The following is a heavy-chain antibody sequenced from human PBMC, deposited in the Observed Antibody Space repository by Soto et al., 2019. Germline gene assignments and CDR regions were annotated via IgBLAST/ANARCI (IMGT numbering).Heavy chain of an antibody. Sequence: SETLSLTCTVSGGSISSYYWSWIRQPPGKGLEWIGYIYYSGSTNYNPSLKSRVTISVDTSKNQFSLKLSSVTAADTAVYYCARFPGIAAAAFDYWGQGTLVTLLL. D-gene: IGHD6-13*01. CDR2: IYYSGST. CDR1: GGSISSYY. CDR3: ARFPGIAAAAFDY. V-gene: IGHV4-59*01. J-gene: IGHJ4*02.